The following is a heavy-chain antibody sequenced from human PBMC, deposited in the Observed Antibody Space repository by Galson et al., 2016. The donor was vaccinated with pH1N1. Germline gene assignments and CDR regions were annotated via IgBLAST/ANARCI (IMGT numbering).Heavy chain of an antibody. Sequence: SVKVSCKASGGIFLSYGISWVRQAPGQGLEWMGGIAPIFGTANYAQKFQGRVTITADKSTSTAYMELSSLRSEDTAVYYCAGGDSYNPTYFQHWGQGTLVTVSS. J-gene: IGHJ1*01. CDR1: GGIFLSYG. V-gene: IGHV1-69*06. CDR2: IAPIFGTA. CDR3: AGGDSYNPTYFQH. D-gene: IGHD5-18*01.